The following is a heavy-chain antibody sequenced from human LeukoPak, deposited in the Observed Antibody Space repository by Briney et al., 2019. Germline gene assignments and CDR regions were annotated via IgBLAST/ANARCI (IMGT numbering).Heavy chain of an antibody. CDR3: ARGFGDL. Sequence: PGGSLRLSCAASVFTFSSYEMNWVRQPPGKGLEWVSYISSSGNTIYYADSVKGRFTISRDSAKNSLYLQMNSLRAEDTAVYYCARGFGDLWGQGTLVTVSS. CDR1: VFTFSSYE. V-gene: IGHV3-48*03. D-gene: IGHD3-3*01. CDR2: ISSSGNTI. J-gene: IGHJ5*02.